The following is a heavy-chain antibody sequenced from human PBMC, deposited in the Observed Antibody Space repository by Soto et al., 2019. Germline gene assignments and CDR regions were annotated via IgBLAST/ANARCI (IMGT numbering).Heavy chain of an antibody. CDR3: ARPSKMYTSSSCGMDV. D-gene: IGHD6-6*01. Sequence: GGSLRLSCAASGFTFSSYSMNWVRQAPGKGLQWVSYISSSGSTTYYADSVRGRFTVSRDNSKNSLYLQMNSLRDEDTAVYYCARPSKMYTSSSCGMDVWGQGTTVTVSS. J-gene: IGHJ6*02. CDR2: ISSSGSTT. V-gene: IGHV3-48*02. CDR1: GFTFSSYS.